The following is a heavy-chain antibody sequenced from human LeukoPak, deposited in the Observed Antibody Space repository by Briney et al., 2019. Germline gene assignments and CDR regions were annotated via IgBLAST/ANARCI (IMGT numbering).Heavy chain of an antibody. Sequence: ASVKVSCKVSGYTLTELSMHWVRQAPGKGLEWMGGFDPEDGETIYAQKFQGRVTMTEDTSTDTAYMELSSLSSEDTAVYYCATDRVVGATVRYFQHWGQGTLVTVSS. D-gene: IGHD1-26*01. CDR3: ATDRVVGATVRYFQH. CDR1: GYTLTELS. J-gene: IGHJ1*01. CDR2: FDPEDGET. V-gene: IGHV1-24*01.